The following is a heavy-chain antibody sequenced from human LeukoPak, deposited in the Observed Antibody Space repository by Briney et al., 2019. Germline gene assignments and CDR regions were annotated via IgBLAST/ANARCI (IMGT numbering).Heavy chain of an antibody. CDR3: ARVSVPAAIVDYYYYYMDV. J-gene: IGHJ6*03. CDR1: GFTFYDYG. Sequence: GGSLRLSCAASGFTFYDYGMSWVRQAPGKGLEGVSGVNWNGGRKGFAASVKGRFTIPRDNGKNPLYQQMNSLRAEDTALYYCARVSVPAAIVDYYYYYMDVWGKGTTVTVSS. D-gene: IGHD2-2*02. V-gene: IGHV3-20*04. CDR2: VNWNGGRK.